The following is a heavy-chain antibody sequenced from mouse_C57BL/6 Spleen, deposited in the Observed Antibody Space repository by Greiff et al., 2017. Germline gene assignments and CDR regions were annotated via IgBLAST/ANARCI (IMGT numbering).Heavy chain of an antibody. CDR1: GFTFSSYA. J-gene: IGHJ4*01. Sequence: EVKLMESGEGLVKPGGSLKLSCAASGFTFSSYAMSWVRQTPEKRLEWVAYISSGGDYIYYADTVKGRFTISRDNARNTLYLQMSSLKSEDTAMYYCTRVWSYYYAMDYWGQGTSVTVSS. D-gene: IGHD2-10*02. CDR2: ISSGGDYI. V-gene: IGHV5-9-1*02. CDR3: TRVWSYYYAMDY.